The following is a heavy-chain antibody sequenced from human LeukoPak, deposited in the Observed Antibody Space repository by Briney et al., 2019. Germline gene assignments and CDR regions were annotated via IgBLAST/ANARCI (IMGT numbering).Heavy chain of an antibody. Sequence: SETLSLTCTVSGGSISSSSYYWGWIRQPPGKGLEWIGSIYYSGSTYYNPSLKSRVTISVDTSKNQFSLKLSSVTAADTAVYYCARRISSGGWFDPWGQGTLVTVSS. CDR1: GGSISSSSYY. V-gene: IGHV4-39*01. CDR2: IYYSGST. J-gene: IGHJ5*02. CDR3: ARRISSGGWFDP. D-gene: IGHD3-10*02.